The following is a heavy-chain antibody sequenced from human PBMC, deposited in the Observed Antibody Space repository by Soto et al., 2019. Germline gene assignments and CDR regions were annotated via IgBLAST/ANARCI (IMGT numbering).Heavy chain of an antibody. V-gene: IGHV3-23*01. CDR3: AKGGPGSNYVGAFDI. CDR2: ISGSGGST. CDR1: GFTFSSYA. D-gene: IGHD4-4*01. J-gene: IGHJ3*02. Sequence: GGSLRLSCAASGFTFSSYAMSWVRQAPGKGLEWVSAISGSGGSTYYADSVKGRFTISRDNSKNTLYMQMNSLRAEDTAVDFCAKGGPGSNYVGAFDIWGQGTMVTVSS.